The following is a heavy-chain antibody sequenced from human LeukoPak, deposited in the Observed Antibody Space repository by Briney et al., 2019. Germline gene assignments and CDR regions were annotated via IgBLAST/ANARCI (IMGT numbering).Heavy chain of an antibody. J-gene: IGHJ2*01. CDR2: INSNNGDT. V-gene: IGHV1-2*02. CDR3: AGDRTQGVWYFDL. CDR1: GYTFTGHY. D-gene: IGHD2-8*01. Sequence: GASVKVSCKASGYTFTGHYMHWVRQAPGQGLEWMGWINSNNGDTSYAQKFQGRVTMTRDTSINTAYMELNRLISDDTAVYYCAGDRTQGVWYFDLWGRGTLITVSS.